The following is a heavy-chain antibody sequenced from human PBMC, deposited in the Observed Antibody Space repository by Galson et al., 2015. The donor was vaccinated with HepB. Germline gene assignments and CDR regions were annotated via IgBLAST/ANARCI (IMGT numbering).Heavy chain of an antibody. CDR3: ARGALSSKGFDY. CDR2: INGGADVT. V-gene: IGHV3-23*01. J-gene: IGHJ4*02. Sequence: SLRLSCAASGFIFSSNSMSWVRQAPGKGLEWISSINGGADVTFFADSVKGRFTVSRDNSKSTLYLQVNSLRAEDTAVYFCARGALSSKGFDYWGQGTLVTVSS. CDR1: GFIFSSNS.